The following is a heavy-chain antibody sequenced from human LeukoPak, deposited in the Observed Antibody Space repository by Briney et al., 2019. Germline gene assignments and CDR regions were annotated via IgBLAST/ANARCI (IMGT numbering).Heavy chain of an antibody. CDR1: GGSFSGYY. J-gene: IGHJ4*02. Sequence: SETLSLTCAVYGGSFSGYYWSWIRQPPGKGLEWIGEINHSGSTNYNPSLKSRVTISVDTSKNQFSLKLSSVTAADTAVYYCASSGSYYLYDYWGQGTLVTVSS. D-gene: IGHD3-10*01. V-gene: IGHV4-34*01. CDR2: INHSGST. CDR3: ASSGSYYLYDY.